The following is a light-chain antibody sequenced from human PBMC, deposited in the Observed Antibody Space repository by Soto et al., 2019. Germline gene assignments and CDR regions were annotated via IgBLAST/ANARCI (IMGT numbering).Light chain of an antibody. Sequence: QSALTQPPSASGTPGQRVTISCSGSSSNIGSNYVYWYQQVPGTAPKLLIYRNTQRPSGVPDRFSGSKSGTSASLAISGLRSEDEADYYCAAWDDSLSGLVFGGGTKVTVL. CDR1: SSNIGSNY. CDR3: AAWDDSLSGLV. V-gene: IGLV1-47*01. CDR2: RNT. J-gene: IGLJ2*01.